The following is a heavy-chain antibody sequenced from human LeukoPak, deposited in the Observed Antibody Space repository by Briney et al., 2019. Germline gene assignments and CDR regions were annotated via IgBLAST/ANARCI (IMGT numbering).Heavy chain of an antibody. CDR2: IIPIFVTA. Sequence: SVKLSCKASGGTFSNYAISWVRQAPGQGLEWLGGIIPIFVTAKNAQKFQGRVTITTDEATTTSYMEVIRLRSEDTAAYYCERRQASRGGHREFDPWGQGTLVTVTS. D-gene: IGHD5-12*01. CDR3: ERRQASRGGHREFDP. J-gene: IGHJ5*02. CDR1: GGTFSNYA. V-gene: IGHV1-69*05.